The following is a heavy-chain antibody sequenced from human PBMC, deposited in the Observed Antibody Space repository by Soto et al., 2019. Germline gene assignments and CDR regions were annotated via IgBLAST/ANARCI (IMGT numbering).Heavy chain of an antibody. J-gene: IGHJ4*02. CDR1: GGSISSGGYY. V-gene: IGHV4-31*03. D-gene: IGHD2-21*02. CDR3: ARSVVVTALVY. CDR2: IYYSGST. Sequence: QVQLQESGPGLVKPSQTLSLTCTVTGGSISSGGYYWSWIRQHPGKGLEWIGYIYYSGSTYYNPSLKRRVSISVDTSKNQFSLKLSSVTAADTVVYYCARSVVVTALVYWGQGTLVTVSS.